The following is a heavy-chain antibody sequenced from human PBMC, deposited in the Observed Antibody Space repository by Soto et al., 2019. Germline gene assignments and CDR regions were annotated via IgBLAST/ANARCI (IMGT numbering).Heavy chain of an antibody. CDR2: INSDGNST. CDR3: ARGSNHFDY. V-gene: IGHV3-74*01. Sequence: EVQLVESGGGLVQPGGTLRLSCAASGFTFSPFWMHWVRQVPGKGPVWVSRINSDGNSTSYADSVKGRFTISRDNAKNTLYLQMNSLRAEDTAVYYCARGSNHFDYWGQGTLVTVSS. D-gene: IGHD4-4*01. CDR1: GFTFSPFW. J-gene: IGHJ4*02.